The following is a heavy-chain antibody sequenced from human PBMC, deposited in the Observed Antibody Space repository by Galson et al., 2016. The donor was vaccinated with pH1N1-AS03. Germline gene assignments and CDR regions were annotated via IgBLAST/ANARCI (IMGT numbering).Heavy chain of an antibody. CDR1: GYIFTGFY. J-gene: IGHJ6*02. D-gene: IGHD1-26*01. CDR2: INPNNGVT. V-gene: IGHV1-2*04. Sequence: SVKVSCKASGYIFTGFYVHWVRQAPGQGLEWMGWINPNNGVTNYAQKFQASVTMTGDTSISTAYMELYGLKSDDTAVYYCARDPRGPCSSASCPTTYYFGMDVWGQGTTVIVSS. CDR3: ARDPRGPCSSASCPTTYYFGMDV.